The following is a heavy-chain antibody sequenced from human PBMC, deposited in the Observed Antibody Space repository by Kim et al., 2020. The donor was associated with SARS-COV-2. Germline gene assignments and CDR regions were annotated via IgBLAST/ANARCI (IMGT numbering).Heavy chain of an antibody. V-gene: IGHV3-64D*09. J-gene: IGHJ4*02. CDR3: VKVGYCSGGSCGDY. CDR1: GFTFSSYA. Sequence: GGSLRLSCSASGFTFSSYAMHWVRQAPGKGLEYVSAISSNGGSTYYADSVKGRFTISRDNSKNTLYLQMSSLRAEDTAVYYCVKVGYCSGGSCGDYWGQGTLVTVSS. CDR2: ISSNGGST. D-gene: IGHD2-15*01.